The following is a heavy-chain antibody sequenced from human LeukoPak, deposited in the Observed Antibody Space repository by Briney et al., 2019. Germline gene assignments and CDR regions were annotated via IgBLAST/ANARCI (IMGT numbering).Heavy chain of an antibody. CDR2: ISSSSSYI. V-gene: IGHV3-21*04. D-gene: IGHD3-16*01. Sequence: GGSPRLSCAASGFTFSSYSMNWVRQAPGKGLEWVSSISSSSSYIYYADSVKGRFTISRDNSKNTLYLQMNSLRAEDTAVFYCAEDRDDYVWGSYLGAFDIWGQGTMVTVPS. CDR3: AEDRDDYVWGSYLGAFDI. J-gene: IGHJ3*02. CDR1: GFTFSSYS.